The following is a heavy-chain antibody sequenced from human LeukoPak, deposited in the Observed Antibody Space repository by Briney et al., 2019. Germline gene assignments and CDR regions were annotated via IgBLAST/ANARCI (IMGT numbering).Heavy chain of an antibody. CDR1: GYTFTGYY. CDR3: ARVGGRAYCSGGSCYSY. Sequence: ASVKVSCKASGYTFTGYYMHWVRQAPGQGLEWMGWINPNSGGTNYAQEFQGRVTMTRDTSISTAYMELSRLRSDDTAVYYCARVGGRAYCSGGSCYSYWGQGTLVTVSS. V-gene: IGHV1-2*02. D-gene: IGHD2-15*01. CDR2: INPNSGGT. J-gene: IGHJ4*02.